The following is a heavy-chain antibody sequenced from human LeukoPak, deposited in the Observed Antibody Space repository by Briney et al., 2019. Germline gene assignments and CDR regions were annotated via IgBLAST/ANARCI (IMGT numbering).Heavy chain of an antibody. CDR2: INAGNGNT. Sequence: ASVKVSCKASGYTFTSYAMHWVRQAPGQRLEWMGWINAGNGNTKYSQKFQGRVTITRDTSASTAYMELSSLRSEDTAVYYCARDRVYCSGGSCYGETFDIWGQGTMVTVSS. CDR1: GYTFTSYA. D-gene: IGHD2-15*01. J-gene: IGHJ3*02. CDR3: ARDRVYCSGGSCYGETFDI. V-gene: IGHV1-3*01.